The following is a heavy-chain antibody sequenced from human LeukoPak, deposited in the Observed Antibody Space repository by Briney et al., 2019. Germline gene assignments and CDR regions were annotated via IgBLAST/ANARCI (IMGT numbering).Heavy chain of an antibody. CDR1: GFNFSTFS. CDR2: ISYSSTFT. CDR3: ARGGDGYNSYLDF. Sequence: GGPLRLSCEGSGFNFSTFSLNWVRQAPGKGLEWVASISYSSTFTDYADSVRGRFTISRDNTQNSVYLQMNSLRDDDTAAYFCARGGDGYNSYLDFWGQGTLLTVSS. D-gene: IGHD5-24*01. V-gene: IGHV3-21*06. J-gene: IGHJ4*02.